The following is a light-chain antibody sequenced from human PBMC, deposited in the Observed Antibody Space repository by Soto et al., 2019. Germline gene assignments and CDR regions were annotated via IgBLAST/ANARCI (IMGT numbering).Light chain of an antibody. J-gene: IGKJ4*01. CDR3: QQRSKSVVT. Sequence: EIVLTQSPATLPLSPGERATLSCRASQSVSSYLAWYQQKPGQAPRLLIYDASNRATGIPARFSGSGSGTDFTLTISSLEPEDFAVYYCQQRSKSVVTFGGGTKVEIK. CDR1: QSVSSY. V-gene: IGKV3-11*01. CDR2: DAS.